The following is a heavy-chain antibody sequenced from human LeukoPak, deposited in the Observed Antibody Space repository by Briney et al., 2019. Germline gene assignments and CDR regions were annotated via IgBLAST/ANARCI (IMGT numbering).Heavy chain of an antibody. CDR2: IYSGGST. Sequence: GGSLRLSCAASGFTFSSYSMSWVRQAPGKGLEWVSVIYSGGSTYYADSVKGRFTISRDNSKNTLYLQMNSLRAEDTAVYYCARGLGGSYYLSFDYWGQGTLVTVSS. CDR1: GFTFSSYS. V-gene: IGHV3-53*01. D-gene: IGHD1-26*01. J-gene: IGHJ4*02. CDR3: ARGLGGSYYLSFDY.